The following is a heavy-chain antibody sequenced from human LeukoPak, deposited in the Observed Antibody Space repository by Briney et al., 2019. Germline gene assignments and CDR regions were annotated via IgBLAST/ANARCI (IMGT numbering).Heavy chain of an antibody. J-gene: IGHJ4*02. V-gene: IGHV4-59*01. CDR3: TRGTVTTYYFDY. Sequence: PSETLSLTRTVSGGSMSGYYWCWIRQPPGKELEWIGYIYYSGSTNYNPSLKSRVAISVDTSKNQFSLQLSSVTAADTAVYYCTRGTVTTYYFDYWGQGTLVTVSS. CDR2: IYYSGST. CDR1: GGSMSGYY. D-gene: IGHD4-17*01.